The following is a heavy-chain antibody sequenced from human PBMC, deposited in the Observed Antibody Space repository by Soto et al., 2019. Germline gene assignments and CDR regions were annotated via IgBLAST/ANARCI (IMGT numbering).Heavy chain of an antibody. CDR3: AREATVTTHSGYFDY. CDR1: GFTFSSYG. Sequence: PGESLKISCAASGFTFSSYGMHWVRQAPGKGLEWVAVIWYDGSNKYYADSVKGRFTISRDNSKNTLYLQMNSLRAEDTAVYYCAREATVTTHSGYFDYWGQGTLVTVSS. V-gene: IGHV3-30*19. D-gene: IGHD4-4*01. CDR2: IWYDGSNK. J-gene: IGHJ4*02.